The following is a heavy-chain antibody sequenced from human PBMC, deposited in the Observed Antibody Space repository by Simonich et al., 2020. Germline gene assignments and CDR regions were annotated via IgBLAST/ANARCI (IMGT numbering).Heavy chain of an antibody. J-gene: IGHJ3*02. Sequence: QVQLVQSGAEVKKPGAAVKVSCKASGYTFTGNYMHWERQAPGQGLEGSGWSNPSSGGTNYAQKFQGRVTMTRDTSISTAYMELSRLRSDDTAVYYCARVRFEAFDIWGQGTMVTVSS. CDR1: GYTFTGNY. CDR2: SNPSSGGT. V-gene: IGHV1-2*02. CDR3: ARVRFEAFDI.